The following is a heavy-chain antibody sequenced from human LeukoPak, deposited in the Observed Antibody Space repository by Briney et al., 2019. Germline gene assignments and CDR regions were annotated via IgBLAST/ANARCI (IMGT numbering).Heavy chain of an antibody. CDR1: GFTSSSYA. J-gene: IGHJ4*02. CDR2: ISSSGSTI. CDR3: ARSTYYYDIADY. Sequence: GGSLRLSCSASGFTSSSYAMHWVRQAPGKGLEWVSYISSSGSTIYYADSVKGRFTISRDNAKNSLYLQMNSLRAEDTAVYYCARSTYYYDIADYWGQGTLVTVSS. D-gene: IGHD3-22*01. V-gene: IGHV3-48*03.